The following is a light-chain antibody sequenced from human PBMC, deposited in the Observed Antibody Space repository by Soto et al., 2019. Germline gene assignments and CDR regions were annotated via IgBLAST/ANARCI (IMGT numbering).Light chain of an antibody. CDR2: KAS. J-gene: IGKJ1*01. V-gene: IGKV1-5*03. Sequence: DIQMTQSPSTLSASVGERVTITCRASQTIDSWLAWYQQRPGKPPNLLIYKASTLASGVPSRFSGSGSGTEFTLTINSLQPDDFATYYCQQYHIYSGTFXQGTKVDIK. CDR1: QTIDSW. CDR3: QQYHIYSGT.